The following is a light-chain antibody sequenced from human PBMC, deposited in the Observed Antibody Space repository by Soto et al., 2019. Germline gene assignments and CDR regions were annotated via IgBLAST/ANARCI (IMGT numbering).Light chain of an antibody. CDR2: EVI. J-gene: IGLJ3*02. V-gene: IGLV2-14*01. CDR3: SSYISRSSWV. Sequence: QSALTQPASVSGSPGQSITISCTGTSSDVGAYNYVSWYQHHSGKAPKLIIYEVIYRPSGVYKRFSASKSGNTASMTIFGLQAEDGADYYCSSYISRSSWVFGGGTKLTVL. CDR1: SSDVGAYNY.